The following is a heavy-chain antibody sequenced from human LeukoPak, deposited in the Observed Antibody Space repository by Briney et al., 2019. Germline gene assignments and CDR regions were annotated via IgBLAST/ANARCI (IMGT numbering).Heavy chain of an antibody. Sequence: SETLSLTCAVSGYSISSGYYWGWIRQPPGKGLEWIGSIYHSGSTYYNPSLKSRVTISVDTSKNQFSLKLSSVTAADTAVYYCARRKRWLQFSLDPWGQGTLVTVSS. CDR2: IYHSGST. CDR3: ARRKRWLQFSLDP. CDR1: GYSISSGYY. D-gene: IGHD5-24*01. J-gene: IGHJ5*02. V-gene: IGHV4-38-2*01.